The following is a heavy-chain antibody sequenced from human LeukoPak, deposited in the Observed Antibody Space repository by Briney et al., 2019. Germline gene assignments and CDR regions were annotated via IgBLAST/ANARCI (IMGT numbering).Heavy chain of an antibody. J-gene: IGHJ4*02. D-gene: IGHD4/OR15-4a*01. Sequence: PGGSLRLSCAASGFTFSNYAMSWVRQAPGKGLEWVSVISGGGGSTYYADSVKGRFTISRDNSKNTLYLQMNSLRAEDTAVSYCATAQLTNRKEVDYWGQGTLVTVSS. CDR3: ATAQLTNRKEVDY. CDR2: ISGGGGST. V-gene: IGHV3-23*01. CDR1: GFTFSNYA.